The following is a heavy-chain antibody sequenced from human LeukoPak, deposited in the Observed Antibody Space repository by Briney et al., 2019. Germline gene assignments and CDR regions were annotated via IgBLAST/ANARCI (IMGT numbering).Heavy chain of an antibody. CDR3: ARDEGRGYSYGYYFDY. CDR1: GFTVSSNY. D-gene: IGHD5-18*01. V-gene: IGHV3-66*01. Sequence: PGGSLRLSCAAYGFTVSSNYMSLVRQAPGKGLEWVSVIYSGGSTYYADSVKGRFTISRDNSKNTLYLQMNSLRAEDTAVYYCARDEGRGYSYGYYFDYWGQGTLVTVSS. CDR2: IYSGGST. J-gene: IGHJ4*02.